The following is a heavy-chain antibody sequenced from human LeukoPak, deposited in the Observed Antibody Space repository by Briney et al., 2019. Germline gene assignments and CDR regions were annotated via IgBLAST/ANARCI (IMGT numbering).Heavy chain of an antibody. V-gene: IGHV4-39*02. CDR1: GGSISSSSNY. CDR3: AKDTWWLALLFDY. Sequence: PSETLSLTCTVSGGSISSSSNYWGWIRQPPGKGLEWIGNIFYSGTTYYNPSLKSRITISVDTSKNQFFLKLSSVTAADTAVYYCAKDTWWLALLFDYWGQGTQVTVSS. D-gene: IGHD6-19*01. CDR2: IFYSGTT. J-gene: IGHJ4*02.